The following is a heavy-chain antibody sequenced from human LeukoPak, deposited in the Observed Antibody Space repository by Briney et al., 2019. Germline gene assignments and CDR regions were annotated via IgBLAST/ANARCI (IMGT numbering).Heavy chain of an antibody. D-gene: IGHD2-21*02. J-gene: IGHJ4*02. CDR3: AKGTYCGGDCFAFFGY. CDR1: GFTFSNYA. V-gene: IGHV3-23*01. CDR2: ISDSGGDT. Sequence: PGGSLRLSCAASGFTFSNYAMTWVRQAPGKGLEWVSAISDSGGDTNYADSVKGRFTISRDNSKNTLYLQMNSLRAEDMAVYYCAKGTYCGGDCFAFFGYWGQGTLVTVSS.